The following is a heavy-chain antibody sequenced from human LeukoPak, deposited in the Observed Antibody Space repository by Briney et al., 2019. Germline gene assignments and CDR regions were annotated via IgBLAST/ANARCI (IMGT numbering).Heavy chain of an antibody. CDR3: ARVQQQLAIYYYYYMDV. CDR1: GYSIGSGYY. CDR2: IYHSGST. V-gene: IGHV4-38-2*02. D-gene: IGHD6-13*01. Sequence: SETLSLTCTVSGYSIGSGYYWGWIRQPPGKGLQWIGTIYHSGSTYYNPSLKSRVTISVDTSKNQFSLKLSSVTAADTAVYYCARVQQQLAIYYYYYMDVWGKGTTVTVSS. J-gene: IGHJ6*03.